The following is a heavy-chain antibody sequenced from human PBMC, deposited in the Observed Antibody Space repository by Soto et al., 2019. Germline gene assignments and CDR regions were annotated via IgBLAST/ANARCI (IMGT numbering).Heavy chain of an antibody. D-gene: IGHD3-16*02. CDR3: ARDGGQGRGVIGHY. CDR1: GDSVNSDNSY. J-gene: IGHJ4*02. CDR2: IYYNGGT. V-gene: IGHV4-61*01. Sequence: SEALSLTCQVSGDSVNSDNSYWNWIRRVPGMGPEWIGYIYYNGGTNYNPSLKSRATILLDTSTNQFSLTLTSVTAADTAVYYCARDGGQGRGVIGHYWGRGILVTVSS.